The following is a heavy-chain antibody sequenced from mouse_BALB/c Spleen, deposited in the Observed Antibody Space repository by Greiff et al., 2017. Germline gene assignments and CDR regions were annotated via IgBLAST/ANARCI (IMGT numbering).Heavy chain of an antibody. CDR2: IAPGSGST. D-gene: IGHD2-4*01. V-gene: IGHV1S41*01. Sequence: DLVKPGASVKLSCKASGYTFTSYWINWIKQRPGQGLEWIGRIAPGSGSTYYNEMFKGKATLTVDTSSSTAYIQLSSLSSEDSAVYFCARELYDYFAYWGQGTLVTVSA. CDR1: GYTFTSYW. CDR3: ARELYDYFAY. J-gene: IGHJ3*01.